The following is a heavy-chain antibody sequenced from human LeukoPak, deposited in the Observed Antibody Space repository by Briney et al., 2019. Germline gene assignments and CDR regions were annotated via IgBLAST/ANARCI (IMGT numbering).Heavy chain of an antibody. J-gene: IGHJ4*02. V-gene: IGHV1-69*04. CDR3: ARDAYYYDSSGYR. D-gene: IGHD3-22*01. CDR2: IIPILGIA. CDR1: GGTFSSYA. Sequence: GSSVKVSCKASGGTFSSYAISWVRQATGQGLEWMGRIIPILGIANYAQKFQGRVTITADKSTSTAYMELSSLRSEDTAVYYCARDAYYYDSSGYRWGQGTLVTVSS.